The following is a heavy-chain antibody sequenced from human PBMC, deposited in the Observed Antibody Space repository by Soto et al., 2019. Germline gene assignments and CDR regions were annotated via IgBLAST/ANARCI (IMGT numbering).Heavy chain of an antibody. J-gene: IGHJ4*02. CDR2: ISGSGGST. D-gene: IGHD3-10*01. Sequence: EVQLLESGGGLVQPGGSLRLSYAASGFTFSSYAMSWVRQAPGKGLEWVSAISGSGGSTYYADSVKGRFTISRDNSKNTLYLQMNSLRAEDTAVYYCAKDLKGVVFRASFDYWGQGTLVTVSS. CDR3: AKDLKGVVFRASFDY. CDR1: GFTFSSYA. V-gene: IGHV3-23*01.